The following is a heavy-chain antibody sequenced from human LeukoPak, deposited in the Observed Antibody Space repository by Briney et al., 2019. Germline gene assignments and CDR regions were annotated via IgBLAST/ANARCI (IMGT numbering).Heavy chain of an antibody. V-gene: IGHV1-69*01. CDR2: IIPIFGTA. CDR3: ARMGSSGSQLDP. D-gene: IGHD1-26*01. CDR1: GGTFSSYA. J-gene: IGHJ5*02. Sequence: ASVKVSCKASGGTFSSYAISWVRQAPGQGLEWMGGIIPIFGTANYAQKFQGRVTITADESTSTAYMELSSLRSEDTAVYYCARMGSSGSQLDPWGQGTLVTVSS.